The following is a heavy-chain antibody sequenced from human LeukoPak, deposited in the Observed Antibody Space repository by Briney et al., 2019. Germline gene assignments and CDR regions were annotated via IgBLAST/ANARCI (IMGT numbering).Heavy chain of an antibody. V-gene: IGHV3-7*04. J-gene: IGHJ4*02. CDR1: GIRFSWIW. Sequence: GGSLRLSCAGSGIRFSWIWMHWVRQAPGKGLEWVANIKRDGSEKNYVDSVKDRFIISRDNAKNSMYLQMNSLRVEDTAVYYCGGGDHADYWGQGTLVTVSS. CDR3: GGGDHADY. D-gene: IGHD1-14*01. CDR2: IKRDGSEK.